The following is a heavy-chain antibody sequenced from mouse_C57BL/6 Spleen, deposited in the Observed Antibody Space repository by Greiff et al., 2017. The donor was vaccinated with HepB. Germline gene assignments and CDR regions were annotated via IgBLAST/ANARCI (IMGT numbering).Heavy chain of an antibody. CDR2: IDPNSGGT. CDR1: GYTLTSYW. Sequence: QLHHPWSELVTPGASVTLSCKASGYTLTSYWMHWVQQTPGRGLEWIGMIDPNSGGTKYNEKFTSQATLNVDKHSSTAYMQLSSLTSEDAAVYDSARGGGSRPYWYFDVWGTGTTGTVSS. D-gene: IGHD1-1*01. V-gene: IGHV1-72*01. CDR3: ARGGGSRPYWYFDV. J-gene: IGHJ1*03.